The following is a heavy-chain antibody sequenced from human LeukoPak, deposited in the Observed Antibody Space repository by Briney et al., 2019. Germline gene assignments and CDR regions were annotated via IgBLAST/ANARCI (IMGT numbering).Heavy chain of an antibody. J-gene: IGHJ4*02. CDR2: ISYSGST. Sequence: SETLSLTCTVSGGSISSYYWSWIRQPPGKGLEWIGYISYSGSTNYNPSLKSRVTISVDTSTNQFSLKLSSVTAADTAIYYCARLYSSSLGRVFDYWGQGTLVTVSS. D-gene: IGHD6-13*01. CDR3: ARLYSSSLGRVFDY. CDR1: GGSISSYY. V-gene: IGHV4-59*01.